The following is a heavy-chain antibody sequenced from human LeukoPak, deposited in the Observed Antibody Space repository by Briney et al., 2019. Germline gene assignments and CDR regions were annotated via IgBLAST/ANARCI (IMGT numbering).Heavy chain of an antibody. Sequence: ASVKVSCKASGYTFTSYGISWVRQAPGQGLEWMGWISAYDENTNYAQKFQDRVTLTTDVSTTTAYMELRSLRYDDTAVYYCARDYYQLDTAVVTTDYWGQGTLVTVSS. CDR1: GYTFTSYG. CDR2: ISAYDENT. CDR3: ARDYYQLDTAVVTTDY. J-gene: IGHJ4*02. V-gene: IGHV1-18*01. D-gene: IGHD5-18*01.